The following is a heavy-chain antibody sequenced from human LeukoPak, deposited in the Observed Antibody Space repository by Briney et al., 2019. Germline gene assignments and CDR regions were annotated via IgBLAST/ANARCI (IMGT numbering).Heavy chain of an antibody. V-gene: IGHV3-30*03. D-gene: IGHD6-19*01. J-gene: IGHJ4*02. Sequence: GGSLRLSCAASGFSFRSYGMHWVRQAPGKGLEWVAVISHEGSITYYGDSVKGRFTISRDNSKNMVYLQMNSLRTEDTAVYYCARTREQWQVLDYWGQGTLVTVSS. CDR2: ISHEGSIT. CDR1: GFSFRSYG. CDR3: ARTREQWQVLDY.